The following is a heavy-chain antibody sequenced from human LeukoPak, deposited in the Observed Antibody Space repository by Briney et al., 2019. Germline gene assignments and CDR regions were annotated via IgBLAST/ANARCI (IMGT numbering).Heavy chain of an antibody. J-gene: IGHJ4*02. CDR1: GYTFTGYY. CDR3: ARGPYYYGSGSYSSLDFDY. CDR2: INAGNGNT. D-gene: IGHD3-10*01. Sequence: GASVKVSCKASGYTFTGYYMHWVRQAPGQGLEWMGWINAGNGNTKYSQKFQGRVTITRDTSASTAYMELSNLRSEDTAVYYCARGPYYYGSGSYSSLDFDYWGQGTLVTVSS. V-gene: IGHV1-3*01.